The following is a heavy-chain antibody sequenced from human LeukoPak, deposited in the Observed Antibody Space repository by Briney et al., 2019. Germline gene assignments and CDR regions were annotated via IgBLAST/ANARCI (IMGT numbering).Heavy chain of an antibody. D-gene: IGHD6-13*01. J-gene: IGHJ5*02. CDR2: ISWNSDSR. CDR3: VKGDSSNWAFNWFDP. V-gene: IGHV3-9*03. CDR1: GFTFDDYA. Sequence: GGSLRLSCVASGFTFDDYAMHWVRQAPGKGLEWVSGISWNSDSRGYADFVQGRFTISRDNAKNSLFLQMNSLRAEDMALYHCVKGDSSNWAFNWFDPWGQGTLVIVSS.